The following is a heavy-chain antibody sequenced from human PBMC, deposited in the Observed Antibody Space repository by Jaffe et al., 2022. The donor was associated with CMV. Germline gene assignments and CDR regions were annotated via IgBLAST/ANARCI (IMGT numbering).Heavy chain of an antibody. Sequence: QVQLVQSGAEVKKPGASVKVSCKASGYTFTSYGISWVRQAPGQGLEWMGWISAYNGNTNYAQKLQGRVTMTTDTSTSTAYMELRSLRSDDTAVYYCAREGPVPPYYDFWSGYFHRNYYGMDVWGQGTTVTVSS. CDR2: ISAYNGNT. D-gene: IGHD3-3*01. V-gene: IGHV1-18*01. CDR1: GYTFTSYG. J-gene: IGHJ6*02. CDR3: AREGPVPPYYDFWSGYFHRNYYGMDV.